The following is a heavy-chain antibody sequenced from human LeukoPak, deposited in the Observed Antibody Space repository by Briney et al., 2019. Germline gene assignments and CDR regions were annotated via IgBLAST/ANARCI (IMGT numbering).Heavy chain of an antibody. CDR3: ARADYGDYGAY. CDR2: IKLDGSET. V-gene: IGHV3-7*05. D-gene: IGHD4-17*01. Sequence: PGGSLRLSCAASGFTFSSYWMSWVRQAPGKGLEWVANIKLDGSETNYVDSVKGRFTISRDNAKNSLYLQMNSLRAEDTAVYYCARADYGDYGAYWGQGTLVTVSS. CDR1: GFTFSSYW. J-gene: IGHJ4*02.